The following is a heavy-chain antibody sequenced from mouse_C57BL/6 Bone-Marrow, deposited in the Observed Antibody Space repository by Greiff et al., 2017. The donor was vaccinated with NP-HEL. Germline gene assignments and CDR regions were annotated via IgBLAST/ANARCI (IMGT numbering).Heavy chain of an antibody. J-gene: IGHJ2*01. CDR1: GFTFTDYY. D-gene: IGHD1-1*01. CDR2: IRNKANGYTT. Sequence: EVQGVESGGGLVQPGGSLSLSCAASGFTFTDYYMSWVRQPPGKALEWLGFIRNKANGYTTEYSAYVKGRFTISRDNSQSILYLQMNALRAEDSATYYCARYHYYCSSYDYWGQGTTLTVSS. V-gene: IGHV7-3*01. CDR3: ARYHYYCSSYDY.